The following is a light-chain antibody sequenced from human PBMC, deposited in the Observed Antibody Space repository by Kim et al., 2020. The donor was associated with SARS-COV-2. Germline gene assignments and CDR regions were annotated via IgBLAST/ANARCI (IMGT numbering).Light chain of an antibody. CDR2: DAS. J-gene: IGKJ1*01. Sequence: ASVGDTVTITCRASQSISSWLAWYQQKPGKAPNLLIYDASSLESGVPSRFSGSGSGTEFTLTISSLQPDDFATYYCQQYNSYPWTFGQGTKVDIK. V-gene: IGKV1-5*01. CDR3: QQYNSYPWT. CDR1: QSISSW.